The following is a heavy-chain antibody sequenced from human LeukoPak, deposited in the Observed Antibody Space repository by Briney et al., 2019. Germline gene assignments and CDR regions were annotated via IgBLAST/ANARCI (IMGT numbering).Heavy chain of an antibody. V-gene: IGHV3-23*01. CDR3: AKCCEYCSSTSCYYDY. CDR2: ISGSGGST. J-gene: IGHJ4*02. CDR1: GFTFSSYA. Sequence: QSGGSLRLSCAASGFTFSSYAMSWVRQAPGKGLEWVSAISGSGGSTYYADSVKGRFTISRDNSKNTLYLQMNSLRAEDTAVYYCAKCCEYCSSTSCYYDYWGQGTLVTVSS. D-gene: IGHD2-2*01.